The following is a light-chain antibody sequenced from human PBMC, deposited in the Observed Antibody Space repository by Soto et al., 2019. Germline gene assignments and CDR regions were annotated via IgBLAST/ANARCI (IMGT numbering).Light chain of an antibody. CDR2: QAS. Sequence: DIQMTQSPSTLSASMGDTVTITCRASQSIRSWLAWYQHKPGKAPKLLIYQASNLHSGVPSRFSGSGSGTDFTLTITGLQPDDFATYYCQQYNSNYRLWTFGQGTKVEIK. V-gene: IGKV1-5*03. J-gene: IGKJ1*01. CDR3: QQYNSNYRLWT. CDR1: QSIRSW.